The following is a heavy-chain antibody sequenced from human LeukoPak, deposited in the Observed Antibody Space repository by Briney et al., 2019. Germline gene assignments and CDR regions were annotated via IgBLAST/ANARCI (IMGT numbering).Heavy chain of an antibody. CDR3: ARDLDSYGPYFDY. J-gene: IGHJ4*02. Sequence: SETLSLTCAVSGGSISSSNWWSWVRQPPGKGLEWIGEIYHSGCTNYNPSLKSRVTISVDKSKNQFSLKLSSVTAADTAVYYCARDLDSYGPYFDYWGQGTLVTVSP. V-gene: IGHV4-4*02. CDR2: IYHSGCT. D-gene: IGHD5-18*01. CDR1: GGSISSSNW.